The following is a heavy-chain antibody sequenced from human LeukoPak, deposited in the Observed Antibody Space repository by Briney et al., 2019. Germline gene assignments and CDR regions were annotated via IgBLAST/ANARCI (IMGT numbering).Heavy chain of an antibody. CDR2: IANDGRNR. CDR3: ARGLQLGVDY. J-gene: IGHJ4*02. CDR1: GFTFNSYG. D-gene: IGHD2-21*02. Sequence: PGRSLRLSCAPSGFTFNSYGMHWVRQAPGKGLEWVAVIANDGRNRYYVDSVKGRFTISRDNSKNTLYLQMNSLRAEDTAVYYCARGLQLGVDYWGQGTLVTVSS. V-gene: IGHV3-30*03.